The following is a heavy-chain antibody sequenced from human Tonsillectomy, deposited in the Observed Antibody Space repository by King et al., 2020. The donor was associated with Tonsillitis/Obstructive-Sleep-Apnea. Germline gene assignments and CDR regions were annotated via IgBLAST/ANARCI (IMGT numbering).Heavy chain of an antibody. D-gene: IGHD6-13*01. CDR3: ARLEAAGTDISYFYYMDV. V-gene: IGHV4-59*08. CDR1: GGSISSYY. J-gene: IGHJ6*03. Sequence: VQLQESGPGLVKPSETLSLTCTVSGGSISSYYWSWIRQPPGKGLEWIGYIYYTGSTHYNPSLKSRVTISIDTSKKQFSLRLNSLTAADTAVYYCARLEAAGTDISYFYYMDVWGKGTTVTVSS. CDR2: IYYTGST.